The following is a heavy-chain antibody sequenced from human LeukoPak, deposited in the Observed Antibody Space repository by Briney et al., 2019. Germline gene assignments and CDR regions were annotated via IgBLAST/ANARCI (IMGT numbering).Heavy chain of an antibody. V-gene: IGHV1-2*02. J-gene: IGHJ6*03. Sequence: ASVKVSCKASGYTFTGYYMHWVRQAPGQGLEWMGWINPNSGGTNYAQKFQGRVTMTRDTSISTAYMELSRLRSDDTAVYYCARGTYIVATTGLRFRSMDVWGKGTTVTVSS. CDR2: INPNSGGT. CDR1: GYTFTGYY. CDR3: ARGTYIVATTGLRFRSMDV. D-gene: IGHD5-12*01.